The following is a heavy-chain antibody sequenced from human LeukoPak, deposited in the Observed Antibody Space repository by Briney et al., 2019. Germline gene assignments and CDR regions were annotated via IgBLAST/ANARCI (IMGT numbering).Heavy chain of an antibody. CDR3: ARGRDIVVVPAARFVLGY. V-gene: IGHV1-69*05. Sequence: ASVKVSCKASGGTFSGYAISWVRQAPGQGLEWMGGIIPIFGTANYAQKFQGRVTITTDESTSTAYMELSSLRSEDTAVYYCARGRDIVVVPAARFVLGYWGQGTLVTVSS. CDR1: GGTFSGYA. J-gene: IGHJ4*02. CDR2: IIPIFGTA. D-gene: IGHD2-2*01.